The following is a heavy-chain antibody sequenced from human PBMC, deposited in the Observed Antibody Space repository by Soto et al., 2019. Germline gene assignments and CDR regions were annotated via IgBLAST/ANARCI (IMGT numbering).Heavy chain of an antibody. CDR3: TTAERGGSYYSDY. CDR2: IKSKTDGGTV. CDR1: GFTFTSAW. Sequence: EVQLVESGGGLVRPGESLRLSCAASGFTFTSAWINWVRQAPGKGLEWAGRIKSKTDGGTVDYGAPVKGRFTISRDDSIHTAYLQMNILRNEDTAVYYCTTAERGGSYYSDYWGQGTLVTVSS. V-gene: IGHV3-15*07. J-gene: IGHJ4*02. D-gene: IGHD1-26*01.